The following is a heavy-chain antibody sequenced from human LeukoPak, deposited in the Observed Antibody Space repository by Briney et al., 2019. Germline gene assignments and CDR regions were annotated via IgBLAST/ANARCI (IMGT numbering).Heavy chain of an antibody. CDR2: IYDSRFT. V-gene: IGHV4-31*03. J-gene: IGHJ4*02. CDR3: AGGFDSSKMAY. CDR1: GGSISSGSHY. Sequence: SQTLSLTCTVSGGSISSGSHYWSRIRHHPGKGLEWIGCIYDSRFTYYNPSLASRISISVDSSDNQLSLKFTSVTAADTAVYYCAGGFDSSKMAYWGQGTLVTVSS. D-gene: IGHD3-22*01.